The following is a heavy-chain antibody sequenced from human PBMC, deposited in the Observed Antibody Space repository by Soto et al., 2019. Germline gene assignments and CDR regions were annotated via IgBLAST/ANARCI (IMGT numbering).Heavy chain of an antibody. CDR2: IIPIFGTA. CDR3: ASVLAYCGGDCYSDAFDI. Sequence: QVQLVQSGAEVKKPGSSVKVSCKASGGTFSSYTISWVRQAPGQGLEWMGGIIPIFGTANYAQKFQGRVTITADKSTSTAYMELSSLRSEDTAVYYCASVLAYCGGDCYSDAFDIWGQGTMVTVSS. CDR1: GGTFSSYT. V-gene: IGHV1-69*06. J-gene: IGHJ3*02. D-gene: IGHD2-21*02.